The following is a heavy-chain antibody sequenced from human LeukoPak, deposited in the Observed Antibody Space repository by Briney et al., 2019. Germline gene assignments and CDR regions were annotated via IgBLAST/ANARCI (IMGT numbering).Heavy chain of an antibody. D-gene: IGHD1-26*01. CDR2: ISDTVNT. Sequence: SSETLSLTCEVSGGSISRGGYSYSWIRQPPGKGLEWIGYISDTVNTYYNPSLKSRVSISMDTSKNQLSLELRSVTAADTAVYFCARSMYSGTYWGSFHFWGQGTQVTASS. CDR1: GGSISRGGYS. CDR3: ARSMYSGTYWGSFHF. J-gene: IGHJ4*02. V-gene: IGHV4-30-4*07.